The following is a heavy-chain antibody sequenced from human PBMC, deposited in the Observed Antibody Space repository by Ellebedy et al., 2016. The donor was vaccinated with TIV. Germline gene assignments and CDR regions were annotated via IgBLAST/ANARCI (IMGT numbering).Heavy chain of an antibody. Sequence: PGGSLRLSCAASGFTFSSYWMHWVRQTPGKGLEWISYISTSGSLIYYADSVKGRFTISRDNAKNSVYLQIDSLRAEDTTVYYCAASEYMSGWSAIDYWGQGTLVTVSS. V-gene: IGHV3-48*04. CDR2: ISTSGSLI. CDR3: AASEYMSGWSAIDY. CDR1: GFTFSSYW. J-gene: IGHJ4*02. D-gene: IGHD6-19*01.